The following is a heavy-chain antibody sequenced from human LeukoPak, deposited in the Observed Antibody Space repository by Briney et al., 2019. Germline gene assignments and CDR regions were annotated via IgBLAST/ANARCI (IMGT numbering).Heavy chain of an antibody. CDR2: INPSGGST. D-gene: IGHD3-10*01. V-gene: IGHV1-46*01. CDR1: GYTFTSYY. Sequence: ASVKVSCKASGYTFTSYYMHWVRQAPGQGLEWMGIINPSGGSTSYAQKFQGRVTMTRDTSTSTVYMELSSLRSEDTAVYYCARGSPYYYGSGSYPYPLDIWGQGTMVTVSS. J-gene: IGHJ3*02. CDR3: ARGSPYYYGSGSYPYPLDI.